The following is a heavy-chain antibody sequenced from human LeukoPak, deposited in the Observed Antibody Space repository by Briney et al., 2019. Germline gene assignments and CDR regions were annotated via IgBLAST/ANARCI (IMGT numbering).Heavy chain of an antibody. CDR3: ARQGVVGATGFDF. D-gene: IGHD1-26*01. J-gene: IGHJ4*02. CDR1: GGSISEISYY. Sequence: PSETLSLTCSVSGGSISEISYYWGWIRQPPGKGLEWIGNIYYSGSTYNNPSLESRVVIDTSRNQFSLKLTSVTATDTAVYYCARQGVVGATGFDFWGQGILVTVSS. CDR2: IYYSGST. V-gene: IGHV4-39*01.